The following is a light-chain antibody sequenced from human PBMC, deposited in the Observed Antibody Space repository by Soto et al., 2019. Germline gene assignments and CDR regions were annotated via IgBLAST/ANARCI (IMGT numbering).Light chain of an antibody. CDR3: QQYDSSFT. Sequence: EIVLTQSPATLSLSPGERATLSCRASQSVSSYLTWYQQKPGQAPRLLIYGASTRATGTPDRFTGGGFGTDFTLTISRVEPEDFAVYYCQQYDSSFTFGGGTKVEMK. J-gene: IGKJ4*01. CDR1: QSVSSY. CDR2: GAS. V-gene: IGKV3-20*01.